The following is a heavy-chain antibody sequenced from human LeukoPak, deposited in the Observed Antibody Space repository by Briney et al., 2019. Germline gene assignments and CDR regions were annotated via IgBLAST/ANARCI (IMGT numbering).Heavy chain of an antibody. CDR3: ARVGGSGSYYYAMDV. J-gene: IGHJ6*02. Sequence: SETLSLTCTVSAVSISSYYWSWIRQPPGKGLEWIGYIYYSGSTNYNPSLKTRVTISVDTSKNQFSLKLSSVTAADTAVYYCARVGGSGSYYYAMDVWGQGTTVTVSS. CDR1: AVSISSYY. V-gene: IGHV4-59*01. D-gene: IGHD3-10*01. CDR2: IYYSGST.